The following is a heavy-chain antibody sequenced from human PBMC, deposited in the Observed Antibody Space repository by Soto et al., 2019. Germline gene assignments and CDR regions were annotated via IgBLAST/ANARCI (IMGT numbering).Heavy chain of an antibody. CDR3: ARRPTRRWGLQTFDS. V-gene: IGHV4-31*02. J-gene: IGHJ4*01. Sequence: GKGLEWIGYIYYSGSTYYNPSLKSRVTISVDTSKNQFSLKLSSVTAADTAVYYCARRPTRRWGLQTFDSWGHGPLVSV. CDR2: IYYSGST. D-gene: IGHD4-4*01.